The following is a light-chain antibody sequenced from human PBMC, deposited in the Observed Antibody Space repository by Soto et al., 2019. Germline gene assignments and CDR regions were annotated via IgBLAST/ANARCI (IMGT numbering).Light chain of an antibody. V-gene: IGKV3-20*01. CDR1: HSVSSSY. Sequence: EIVLTLSPGTLSLSTGERATLSCRASHSVSSSYLAWYQQKPGQAPRLLIYGASSRATGIPDRFSGSGSGTDFTLTISRLEPEDFAVYYCQQYGSSPPRLTFGGGTKVDIK. CDR2: GAS. CDR3: QQYGSSPPRLT. J-gene: IGKJ4*01.